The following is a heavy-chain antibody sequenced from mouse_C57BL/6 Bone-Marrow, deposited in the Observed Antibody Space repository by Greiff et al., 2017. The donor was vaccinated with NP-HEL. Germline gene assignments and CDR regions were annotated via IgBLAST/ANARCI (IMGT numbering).Heavy chain of an antibody. J-gene: IGHJ2*01. CDR1: GYTFTSYW. CDR2: TNPSSGYT. Sequence: VQVVESGAELAKPGASVKLSCKASGYTFTSYWMHWVKQRPGQGLEWIGYTNPSSGYTKYNQKFKDKATLTADKSSSTAYMQLSSLTYEDSAVYYCARSNYLRHYFDYWGQGTTLTVSS. V-gene: IGHV1-7*01. D-gene: IGHD1-1*01. CDR3: ARSNYLRHYFDY.